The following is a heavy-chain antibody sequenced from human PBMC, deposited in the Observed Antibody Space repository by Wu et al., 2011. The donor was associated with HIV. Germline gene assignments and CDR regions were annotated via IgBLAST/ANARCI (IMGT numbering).Heavy chain of an antibody. D-gene: IGHD5-18*01. J-gene: IGHJ4*02. CDR2: IIPIFGTA. V-gene: IGHV1-69*05. CDR1: GGTFSSYA. CDR3: ARVFTWIQLWSSYYFDY. Sequence: QVQLVQSGAEVKKPGSSVKVSCKASGGTFSSYAISWVRQAPGQGLEWMGGIIPIFGTANYAQKFQGRVTITTDESTSTAYMELSSLRSEDTAVYYCARVFTWIQLWSSYYFDYWGQGTLVTVSS.